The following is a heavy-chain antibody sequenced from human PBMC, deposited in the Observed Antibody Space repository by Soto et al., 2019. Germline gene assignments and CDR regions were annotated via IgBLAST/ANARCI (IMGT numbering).Heavy chain of an antibody. CDR2: ISANNGNT. CDR1: GYTFTTFG. V-gene: IGHV1-18*01. Sequence: GASVKVSCKASGYTFTTFGISWVRQAPGQGLEWVGWISANNGNTKYSQKFQGRVSLTTETSASTAYMELRSLRSDDTAVYYCAKKSEIAVPRYYFDLWGQGTLVTVSS. D-gene: IGHD2-21*01. CDR3: AKKSEIAVPRYYFDL. J-gene: IGHJ4*02.